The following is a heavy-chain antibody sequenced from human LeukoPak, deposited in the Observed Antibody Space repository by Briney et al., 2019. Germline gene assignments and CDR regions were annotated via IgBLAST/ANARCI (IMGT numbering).Heavy chain of an antibody. D-gene: IGHD5-18*01. CDR1: GGSITSTNY. Sequence: PSETLSLTCSVSGGSITSTNYWGWIRQPAGEGLEWIGTVDYRVNTYSNPSLKGRVSISLDMSKNQFSLKLSSVTAADTAVYFCARVGYSYVINDWSRTGLGAYATKHYYHMDVWGKGTTVTVSS. CDR2: VDYRVNT. J-gene: IGHJ6*03. CDR3: ARVGYSYVINDWSRTGLGAYATKHYYHMDV. V-gene: IGHV4-39*07.